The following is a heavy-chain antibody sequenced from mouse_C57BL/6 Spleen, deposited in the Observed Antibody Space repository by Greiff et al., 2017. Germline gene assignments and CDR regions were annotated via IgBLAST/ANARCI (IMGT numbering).Heavy chain of an antibody. V-gene: IGHV5-17*01. D-gene: IGHD2-10*02. CDR2: ISSGSSTI. Sequence: EVKLVESGGGLVKPGGSLKLSCAASGFTFSDYGMHWVRQAPEKGLEWVAYISSGSSTIYYADTVKGRFTISRDNAKNTLFLQMTSLRSEDTAMYYCARQGSIPFAYWGQGTLVTVSA. CDR1: GFTFSDYG. J-gene: IGHJ3*01. CDR3: ARQGSIPFAY.